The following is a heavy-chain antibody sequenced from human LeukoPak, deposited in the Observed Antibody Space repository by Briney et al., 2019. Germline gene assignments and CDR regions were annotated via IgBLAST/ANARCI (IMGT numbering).Heavy chain of an antibody. D-gene: IGHD3-16*02. V-gene: IGHV4-39*01. CDR3: ARKFMITFGGVIDNWFDP. Sequence: PSETLSLTCTVSGGSISSSSYYWGWIRQPPGKGLEWIGSIYYSGSTYYNPSLKSRVTISVGTSKNQFSLKLSSVTAADTAVYYCARKFMITFGGVIDNWFDPWGQGTLVTVSS. CDR2: IYYSGST. J-gene: IGHJ5*02. CDR1: GGSISSSSYY.